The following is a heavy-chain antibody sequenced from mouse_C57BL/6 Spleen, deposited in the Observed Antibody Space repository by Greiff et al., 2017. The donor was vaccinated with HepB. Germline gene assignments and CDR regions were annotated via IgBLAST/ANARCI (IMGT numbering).Heavy chain of an antibody. J-gene: IGHJ1*03. Sequence: QVQLQQSGPELVKPGASVKLSCKASGYTFTSYDINWVKQRPGQGLEWIGWIYPRDGSTKYNEKFKGKATLTVDTSSSAAYMELHSLTSEDSAVYFCARWGYGNYGYFDVWGTGTTVTVAS. CDR2: IYPRDGST. V-gene: IGHV1-85*01. CDR1: GYTFTSYD. D-gene: IGHD2-10*02. CDR3: ARWGYGNYGYFDV.